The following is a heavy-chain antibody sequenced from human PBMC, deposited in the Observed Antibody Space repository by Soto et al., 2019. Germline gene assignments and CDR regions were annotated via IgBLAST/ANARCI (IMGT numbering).Heavy chain of an antibody. J-gene: IGHJ4*02. CDR3: ERESDSSSSGGIFGY. CDR1: VYALTGYY. D-gene: IGHD6-6*01. Sequence: SVKSSWTALVYALTGYYMHLGRQAPGQGLEWMGIINPSGGSTNYAQKFQGRVTMTSDTSTSTVYMELSSLRSEDTAVYYCERESDSSSSGGIFGYWGQGTLVTVSS. CDR2: INPSGGST. V-gene: IGHV1-46*01.